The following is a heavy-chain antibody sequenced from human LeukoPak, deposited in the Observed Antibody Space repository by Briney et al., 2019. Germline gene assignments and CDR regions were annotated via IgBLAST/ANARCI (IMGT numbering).Heavy chain of an antibody. J-gene: IGHJ5*02. D-gene: IGHD2-2*01. Sequence: SVKVSCKASGGTFSSYTISWVRQAPGQGLESMRRIIPILGIANYAQKFQGRVTITADKSTSTAYMELSSLRSEDTAVYYCARGGEDIVVVPAASTGYNWFDPWGQGTLVTVSS. CDR1: GGTFSSYT. CDR2: IIPILGIA. V-gene: IGHV1-69*02. CDR3: ARGGEDIVVVPAASTGYNWFDP.